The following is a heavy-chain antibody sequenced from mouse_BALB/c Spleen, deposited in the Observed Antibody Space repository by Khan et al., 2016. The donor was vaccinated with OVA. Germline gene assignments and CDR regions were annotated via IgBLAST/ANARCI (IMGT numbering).Heavy chain of an antibody. D-gene: IGHD1-1*01. CDR3: ARGNYYGYYFDY. CDR1: GNSITSGYA. J-gene: IGHJ2*01. CDR2: ISYSGDT. Sequence: EVQLQESGPGLVKPSQSLSLTCTVTGNSITSGYAWNWIRQFPGNKLEWMGYISYSGDTSYIPSLKSRISIPRDTSKNQFFLQLNSVTTEDTATYYCARGNYYGYYFDYWGQGTTLTVSS. V-gene: IGHV3-2*02.